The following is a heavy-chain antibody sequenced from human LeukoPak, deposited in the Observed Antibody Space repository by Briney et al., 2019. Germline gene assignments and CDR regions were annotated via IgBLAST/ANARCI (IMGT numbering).Heavy chain of an antibody. CDR1: GFTFGDYA. CDR3: TRDQTPYY. CDR2: IRSNLYGGTP. J-gene: IGHJ4*02. Sequence: GGSLRLSCTASGFTFGDYAMTWVRQAPGKGLEWVGFIRSNLYGGTPEYAASVKGRFTISRDDSNSIAYLEMDSLKTDDTVVYYCTRDQTPYYWGQGTLVTVSS. V-gene: IGHV3-49*04.